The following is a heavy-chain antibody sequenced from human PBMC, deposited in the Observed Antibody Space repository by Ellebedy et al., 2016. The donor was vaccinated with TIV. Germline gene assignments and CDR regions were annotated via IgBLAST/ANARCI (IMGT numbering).Heavy chain of an antibody. CDR3: AKDLEGPGGITIFGVVISDAFDI. CDR1: GFTFSSYA. Sequence: GGSLRLSXAASGFTFSSYAMSWVRQAPGKGLEWVSAISGSGGSTYYADSVKGRFTISRDNSKNTLYLQMNSLRAEDTAVYYCAKDLEGPGGITIFGVVISDAFDIWGQGTMVTVSS. V-gene: IGHV3-23*01. CDR2: ISGSGGST. D-gene: IGHD3-3*01. J-gene: IGHJ3*02.